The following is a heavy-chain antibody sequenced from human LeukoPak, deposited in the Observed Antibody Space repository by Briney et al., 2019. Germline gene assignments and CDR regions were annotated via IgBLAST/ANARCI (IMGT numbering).Heavy chain of an antibody. CDR3: ARGRALVAASANDY. Sequence: ASVKVSCTASGYTFTSYGIGWVRQAPGQGLEWMGWISAYNGDTNYAQNLQGRVSMTTDTSTSTAYMELKSLRSDDTAMYYCARGRALVAASANDYWGQGTLVTVSS. D-gene: IGHD6-13*01. CDR2: ISAYNGDT. V-gene: IGHV1-18*01. CDR1: GYTFTSYG. J-gene: IGHJ4*02.